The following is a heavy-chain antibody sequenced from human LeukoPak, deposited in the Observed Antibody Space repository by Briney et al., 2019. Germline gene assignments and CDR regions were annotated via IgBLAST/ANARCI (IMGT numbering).Heavy chain of an antibody. CDR1: GFTFSSYA. CDR3: ARVSSDDAFDI. V-gene: IGHV3-30-3*01. Sequence: GGSLRLSCAASGFTFSSYAMQWVRQAPGKGLEWVAVISYDGSNKYYADSVKGRFTISRDNAKNSLYLQMNSLRAEDTAVYYCARVSSDDAFDIWGQGTMVTVSS. CDR2: ISYDGSNK. D-gene: IGHD6-25*01. J-gene: IGHJ3*02.